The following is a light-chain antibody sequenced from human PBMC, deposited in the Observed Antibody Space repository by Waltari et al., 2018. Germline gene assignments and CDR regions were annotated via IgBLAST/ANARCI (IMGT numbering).Light chain of an antibody. CDR1: QSLVHSDGNTH. CDR2: RVS. CDR3: MQGTHWPYT. V-gene: IGKV2-30*02. Sequence: VVLTQSPLSSPVTLGQPASIPCKSSQSLVHSDGNTHLNWFQQRPGQSPRRLIYRVSNRDSGVPDRFSGSGSDTDFTLKISRVEAGDVGVYYCMQGTHWPYTFGQGTKLDIK. J-gene: IGKJ2*01.